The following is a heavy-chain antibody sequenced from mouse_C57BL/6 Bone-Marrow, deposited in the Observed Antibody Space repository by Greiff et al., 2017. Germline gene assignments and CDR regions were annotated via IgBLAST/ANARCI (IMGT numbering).Heavy chain of an antibody. D-gene: IGHD1-1*01. J-gene: IGHJ2*01. CDR1: GYTFTSYW. CDR3: ARSLIYYYGSSYDY. Sequence: VQLQQPGAELVMPGASVKLSCKASGYTFTSYWMHWVKQRPGQGLEWIGEIDPSDSYTNYNQKFKGKSTLTVDKSSSTAYMQLSSLTSEDSAVYYFARSLIYYYGSSYDYWGQGTTLTVSS. CDR2: IDPSDSYT. V-gene: IGHV1-69*01.